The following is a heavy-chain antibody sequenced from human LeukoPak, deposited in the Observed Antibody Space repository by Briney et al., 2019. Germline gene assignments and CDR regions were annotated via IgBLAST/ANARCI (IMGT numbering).Heavy chain of an antibody. Sequence: GGSLRLSCAASRFTFSHYAMTWVRQAPGKGLEWVSTISGNGGSTYYADFVKGRFTISRDNSKNTLYLQMNSLRAEDTAVYYCAKDQGVAAATRTFDYWGQGTLVTVSS. J-gene: IGHJ4*02. CDR2: ISGNGGST. CDR3: AKDQGVAAATRTFDY. CDR1: RFTFSHYA. D-gene: IGHD6-13*01. V-gene: IGHV3-23*01.